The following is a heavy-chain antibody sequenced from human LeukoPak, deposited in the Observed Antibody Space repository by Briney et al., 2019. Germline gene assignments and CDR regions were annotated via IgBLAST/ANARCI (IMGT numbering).Heavy chain of an antibody. CDR1: GFTFRNYA. J-gene: IGHJ4*02. CDR2: IRGGDDTT. Sequence: PGGFLRLSCAASGFTFRNYAMSWVRQAPGKGVEWGSGIRGGDDTTYYTDSAEGSTYYTNSAEVRFTISTDNSKNTVYLQIDSLGVEDTAVYYCAKCMSATGVCLNFDSWGQGILVTVSS. D-gene: IGHD2-21*02. CDR3: AKCMSATGVCLNFDS. V-gene: IGHV3-23*01.